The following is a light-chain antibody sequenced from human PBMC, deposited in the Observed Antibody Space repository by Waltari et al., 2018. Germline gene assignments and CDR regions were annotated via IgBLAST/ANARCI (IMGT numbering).Light chain of an antibody. CDR3: SSYTSVNTR. J-gene: IGLJ2*01. V-gene: IGLV2-14*03. Sequence: QSALTQPASMSGSPGQSITISSTGTSRDVDGFNFVSWYHKYPGKAPKLIIYDVANRPSGVSHRFSGSRSGNTASLTISGLQAEDEADYYCSSYTSVNTRFGGGTKLTVL. CDR1: SRDVDGFNF. CDR2: DVA.